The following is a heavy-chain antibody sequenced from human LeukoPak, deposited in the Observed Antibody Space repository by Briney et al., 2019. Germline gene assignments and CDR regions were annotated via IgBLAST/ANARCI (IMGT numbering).Heavy chain of an antibody. V-gene: IGHV4-59*08. CDR1: GGSISSYF. CDR3: ARHEDSGSYFNGFDI. CDR2: IYYTGRT. J-gene: IGHJ3*02. D-gene: IGHD1-26*01. Sequence: PPETLSLTSTVPGGSISSYFWSWVWQPPGKGLWWIAYIYYTGRTNYTPTLKSPVNTSVDTSKNQFSLKLSSVTAADTAVYYCARHEDSGSYFNGFDIWGQGRMVTVSS.